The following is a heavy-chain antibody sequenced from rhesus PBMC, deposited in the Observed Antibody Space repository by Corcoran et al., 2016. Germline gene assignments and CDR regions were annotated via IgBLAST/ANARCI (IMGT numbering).Heavy chain of an antibody. CDR2: VVFRGNT. CDR3: AGGGGGSNWYLDV. CDR1: GGSIRGYW. D-gene: IGHD1-44*01. V-gene: IGHV4-160*01. J-gene: IGHJ2*01. Sequence: QLQLQESGPGLVKPSETLSLTCAVSGGSIRGYWWSWIRQPPGKGREWIGRVVFRGNTDQHPSLQSLVTVSRDTSKNPFSLKLTSVSAADTAVYYCAGGGGGSNWYLDVWGPGTPITISS.